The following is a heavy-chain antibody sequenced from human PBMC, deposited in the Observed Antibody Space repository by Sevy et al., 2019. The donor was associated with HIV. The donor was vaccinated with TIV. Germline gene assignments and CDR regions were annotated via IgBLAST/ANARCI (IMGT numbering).Heavy chain of an antibody. D-gene: IGHD3-10*01. J-gene: IGHJ4*02. Sequence: LRLSCTVSGGSISSGDYYWSWIRQPPGKGLEWIGYIYYSGSTYYNPSLKSRVTISVDTSKNQFSLKLSSVTAADTAVYYCARGRTMVRGVNDYWGQGTLVTVSS. CDR3: ARGRTMVRGVNDY. V-gene: IGHV4-30-4*01. CDR2: IYYSGST. CDR1: GGSISSGDYY.